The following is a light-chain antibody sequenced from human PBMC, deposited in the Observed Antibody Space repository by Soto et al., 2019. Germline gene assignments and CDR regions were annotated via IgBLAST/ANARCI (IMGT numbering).Light chain of an antibody. V-gene: IGKV1-39*01. CDR1: QSISSY. Sequence: DIQMTQSPSSLSASVGDRVTITCRASQSISSYLNWYQQNPWKAPKLLIYAASSLQSGVPSRFSGSGSGTAFTLTISSLQPADFAPYYCEQSYSTPQTFGQGTKVEIK. CDR2: AAS. J-gene: IGKJ1*01. CDR3: EQSYSTPQT.